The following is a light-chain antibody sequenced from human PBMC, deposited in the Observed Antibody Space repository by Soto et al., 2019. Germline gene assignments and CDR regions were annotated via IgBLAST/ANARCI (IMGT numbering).Light chain of an antibody. CDR3: QQRNSWPPIT. CDR1: QSISSN. V-gene: IGKV3D-15*01. CDR2: AAS. Sequence: EIVMTQSPATLSVSPGERATLSCRASQSISSNLAWYQQKPGQAPRLLIYAASTRATGIPARFSGGGSGTDFTLTISRLEPEDFALYYCQQRNSWPPITFGQGTRLEIK. J-gene: IGKJ5*01.